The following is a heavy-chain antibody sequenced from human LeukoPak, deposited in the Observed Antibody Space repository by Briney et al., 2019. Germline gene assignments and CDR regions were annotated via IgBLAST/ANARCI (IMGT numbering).Heavy chain of an antibody. J-gene: IGHJ4*02. CDR3: ASYGGNPRAFDY. D-gene: IGHD4-23*01. V-gene: IGHV4-30-4*08. CDR2: IYYGGNT. Sequence: SQTLSLTCTVSGGSISSGAYYWGWIRQHPGEGLEWIGYIYYGGNTYYNASLYSRLTISVDTSKNQFSLKLSSVTAADTAVYYCASYGGNPRAFDYWGQGTLVTVPS. CDR1: GGSISSGAYY.